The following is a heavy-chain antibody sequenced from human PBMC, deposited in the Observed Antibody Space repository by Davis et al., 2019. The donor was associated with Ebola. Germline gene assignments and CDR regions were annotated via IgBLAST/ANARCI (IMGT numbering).Heavy chain of an antibody. D-gene: IGHD1-26*01. CDR1: GGTFSSYA. V-gene: IGHV1-69*13. Sequence: SVQVSCKASGGTFSSYAISWVRQPPGQGLEWMGGIIPIFGTANYAQKFQGRVTITADESTSTAYMELSSLRSEGTAVYYCARVFSGSYFYYYMDVWGKGTTVTVSS. J-gene: IGHJ6*03. CDR3: ARVFSGSYFYYYMDV. CDR2: IIPIFGTA.